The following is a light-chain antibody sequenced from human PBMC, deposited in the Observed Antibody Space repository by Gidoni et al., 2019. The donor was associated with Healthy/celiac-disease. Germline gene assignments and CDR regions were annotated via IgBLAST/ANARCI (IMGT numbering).Light chain of an antibody. J-gene: IGLJ2*01. Sequence: SYELTQPPSVTVSPGQTASITCPGDKLGDKYACWYQQKPGQSPVLVIYQDSKRPSGIPERFSGSNSGNTATPTISGTQAMDEADYYCQAWDSSLGVFGGGTKLTVL. CDR1: KLGDKY. CDR2: QDS. V-gene: IGLV3-1*01. CDR3: QAWDSSLGV.